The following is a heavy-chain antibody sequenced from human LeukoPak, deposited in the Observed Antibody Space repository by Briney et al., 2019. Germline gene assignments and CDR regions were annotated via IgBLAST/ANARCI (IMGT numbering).Heavy chain of an antibody. Sequence: SQTLSLTCAISGDSVSSNSVAWKWIRQSPWGGLEWLGRTYYRSKWYNDYAVSVKSRITISPDTSKNQFSLQLKSVTPEDTAVYYCSRYPGVAATRLDAFDIWGEGTMVTVSS. CDR2: TYYRSKWYN. CDR3: SRYPGVAATRLDAFDI. CDR1: GDSVSSNSVA. V-gene: IGHV6-1*01. J-gene: IGHJ3*02. D-gene: IGHD6-13*01.